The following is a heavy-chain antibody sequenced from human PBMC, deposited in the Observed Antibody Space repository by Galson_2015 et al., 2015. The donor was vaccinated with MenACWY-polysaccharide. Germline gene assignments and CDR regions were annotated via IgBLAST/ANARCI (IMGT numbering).Heavy chain of an antibody. Sequence: SLRLSCAASGFTFSNYGMHWVRQAPGKGLEWVTYITYDASDKNYAGSVKGRFTISRDNSKSMLYLQMDSLRPEDTAVYYCAKREDPNSAPFLLWGQRTLVTASS. CDR3: AKREDPNSAPFLL. CDR2: ITYDASDK. V-gene: IGHV3-30*18. CDR1: GFTFSNYG. J-gene: IGHJ1*01. D-gene: IGHD1-26*01.